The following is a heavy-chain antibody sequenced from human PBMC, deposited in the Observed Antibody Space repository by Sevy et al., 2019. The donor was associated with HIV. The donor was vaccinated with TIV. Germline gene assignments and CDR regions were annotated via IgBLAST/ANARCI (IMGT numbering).Heavy chain of an antibody. D-gene: IGHD2-21*01. J-gene: IGHJ4*02. CDR3: ARGLWPYYFDY. CDR2: IFTSGST. V-gene: IGHV4-61*02. CDR1: GGSITNGSYY. Sequence: SETLSLTCTVSGGSITNGSYYWTWIRQPAGKGLEWIGRIFTSGSTIYNPSLKSRVTISLDTSTNQFSLRLSSVTAADTAFYYCARGLWPYYFDYWGQGTLVTVSS.